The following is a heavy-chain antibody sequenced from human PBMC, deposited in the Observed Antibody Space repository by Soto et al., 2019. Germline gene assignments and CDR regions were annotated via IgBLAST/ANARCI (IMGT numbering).Heavy chain of an antibody. D-gene: IGHD3-9*01. V-gene: IGHV3-33*01. CDR3: ARGGRTYYDILTGYFPDYYYGMDV. Sequence: PGGSLRLSCAASGFTFSSYGMHWVRQAPGKGLEWVAVIWYDGSNKYYADSVEGRFTISRDNSKNTLYLQMNSLRAEDTAVYYCARGGRTYYDILTGYFPDYYYGMDVWGQGTTVTVSS. CDR2: IWYDGSNK. J-gene: IGHJ6*02. CDR1: GFTFSSYG.